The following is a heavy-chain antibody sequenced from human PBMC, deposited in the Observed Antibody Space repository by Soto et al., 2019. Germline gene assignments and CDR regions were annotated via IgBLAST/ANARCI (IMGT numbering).Heavy chain of an antibody. J-gene: IGHJ5*02. Sequence: ASVKVSCKASGYTFTSYYMHWVRQAPGQGLEWMGRINPGDGKTKYSQNFQGRVTITRDTSASTAYMELNSLRSEDTAVYYCARSTTSCYSLCWFDPWGQGTLVTVSS. CDR2: INPGDGKT. D-gene: IGHD2-2*02. CDR1: GYTFTSYY. V-gene: IGHV1-46*01. CDR3: ARSTTSCYSLCWFDP.